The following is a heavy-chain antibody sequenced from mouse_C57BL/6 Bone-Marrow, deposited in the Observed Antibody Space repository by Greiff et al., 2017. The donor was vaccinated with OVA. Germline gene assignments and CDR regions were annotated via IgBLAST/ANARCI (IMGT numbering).Heavy chain of an antibody. CDR3: ASAYYSNLYAMDY. V-gene: IGHV1-39*01. J-gene: IGHJ4*01. CDR2: INPNYGTT. Sequence: EVKLMESGPELVKPGASVKISCKASGYSFTDYNMNWVKQSNGKSLEWIGVINPNYGTTSYNQKFKGKATLTVDQSSSTAYMQLNSLTSEDSAVYYCASAYYSNLYAMDYWGQGTSVTVSS. D-gene: IGHD2-5*01. CDR1: GYSFTDYN.